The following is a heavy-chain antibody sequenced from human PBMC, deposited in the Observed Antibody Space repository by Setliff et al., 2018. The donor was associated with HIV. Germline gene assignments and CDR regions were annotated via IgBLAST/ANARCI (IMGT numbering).Heavy chain of an antibody. V-gene: IGHV4-39*07. CDR3: ARDRGSSYYYYYMDV. CDR2: IYYSGST. Sequence: SETLSLTCIVSGGSISSSSHYWGWIRQPPGKGLEWIGNIYYSGSTYYNPSLKSRVTISVDTSKNQFSLKLSSVTAADTAVYYCARDRGSSYYYYYMDVWGKGTTVTVSS. J-gene: IGHJ6*03. D-gene: IGHD6-6*01. CDR1: GGSISSSSHY.